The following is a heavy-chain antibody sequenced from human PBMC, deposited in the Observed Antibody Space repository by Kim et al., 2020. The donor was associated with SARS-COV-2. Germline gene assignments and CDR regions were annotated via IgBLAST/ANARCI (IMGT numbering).Heavy chain of an antibody. V-gene: IGHV4-31*03. D-gene: IGHD3-3*01. CDR2: IYYSGRT. CDR1: GGSISSGGYY. CDR3: AIAGTIFGVVIAHFDY. J-gene: IGHJ4*02. Sequence: SETLSLTCTVSGGSISSGGYYWSWIRQHPGKGLEWIGYIYYSGRTYYNPSLKSRVTISVDTSKNQFSLKLSSVTAADTAVYYCAIAGTIFGVVIAHFDYWGQGTLVTVSS.